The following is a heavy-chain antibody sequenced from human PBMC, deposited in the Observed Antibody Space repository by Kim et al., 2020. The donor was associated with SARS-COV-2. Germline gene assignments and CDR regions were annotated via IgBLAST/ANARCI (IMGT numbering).Heavy chain of an antibody. CDR2: ISGSGGST. V-gene: IGHV3-23*01. CDR3: AKAGSVVVPAEWDYFDY. J-gene: IGHJ4*02. CDR1: GFTFSSYA. D-gene: IGHD2-2*01. Sequence: GGSLRLSCAASGFTFSSYAMSWVRQAPGKGLEWVSAISGSGGSTYYADSVKGRFTISRDNSKNTLYLQMNSLRAEDTAVYYCAKAGSVVVPAEWDYFDYWGQGTLVTVSS.